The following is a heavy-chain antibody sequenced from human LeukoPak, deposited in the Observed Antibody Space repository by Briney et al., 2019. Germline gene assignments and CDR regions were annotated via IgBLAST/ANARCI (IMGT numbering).Heavy chain of an antibody. Sequence: SETLSLTCTVSGGSISSGGYYWSWIRQHPGKGLEWIGYIYYSGSTYYNPSLKSRVTISVDTSKNQFSLKLSSVTAADTAVYYCARLYDYYDSSGRSYAFDIWGQGTMVTVSS. V-gene: IGHV4-31*03. CDR1: GGSISSGGYY. J-gene: IGHJ3*02. CDR3: ARLYDYYDSSGRSYAFDI. D-gene: IGHD3-22*01. CDR2: IYYSGST.